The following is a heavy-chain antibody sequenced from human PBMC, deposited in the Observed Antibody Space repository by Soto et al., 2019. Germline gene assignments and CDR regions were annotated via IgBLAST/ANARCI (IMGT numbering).Heavy chain of an antibody. D-gene: IGHD3-22*01. J-gene: IGHJ5*02. CDR2: IIPIFGTA. CDR3: ASRWIVEHWFDP. CDR1: GGTFSSYA. V-gene: IGHV1-69*06. Sequence: SVKVSCKAAGGTFSSYAISWVRQAPGQGLEWMGGIIPIFGTANYAQKFQGRVTIIADKSTSTAYMELSSLRSEDTAVYYCASRWIVEHWFDPWGHGTLVTVSS.